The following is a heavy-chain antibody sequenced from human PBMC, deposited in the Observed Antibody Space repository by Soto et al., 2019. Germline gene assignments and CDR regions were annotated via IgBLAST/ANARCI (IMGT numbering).Heavy chain of an antibody. CDR1: GFTFSSYA. V-gene: IGHV3-30-3*01. Sequence: QVQLVESGGGVVQPGRSLRLCCAASGFTFSSYAIHWVRQAPGKGLEWVAVISYVGSNQYYSDSVKGRFTISRDNSKNTLYLQINSLRAEDTAVYYCARAEGTGTTGTAFDYWGQGTLVTVSS. D-gene: IGHD1-1*01. CDR2: ISYVGSNQ. J-gene: IGHJ4*02. CDR3: ARAEGTGTTGTAFDY.